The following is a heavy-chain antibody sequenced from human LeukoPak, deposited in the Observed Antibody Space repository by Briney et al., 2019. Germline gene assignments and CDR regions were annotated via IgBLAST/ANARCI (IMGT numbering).Heavy chain of an antibody. Sequence: PGGSLRLSCAASGFTFSSYSMNWVRQAPGKGLEWVSSISSSSSYIYYADSVKGRFTISRDNAKNSLYLQMNSLRAEDTAVYYCARATYPGRDYGGNSRYFQHWVQGTLVTVSS. J-gene: IGHJ1*01. CDR2: ISSSSSYI. D-gene: IGHD4-23*01. CDR3: ARATYPGRDYGGNSRYFQH. CDR1: GFTFSSYS. V-gene: IGHV3-21*01.